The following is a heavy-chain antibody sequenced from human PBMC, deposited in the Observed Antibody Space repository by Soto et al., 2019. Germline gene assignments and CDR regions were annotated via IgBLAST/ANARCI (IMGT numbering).Heavy chain of an antibody. CDR2: IKQDGSEK. Sequence: GGSLRLSCAASGFTFSSYWMSWVRQAPWKGLEWVANIKQDGSEKYYVDSVKGRFTISRDNAKNSLYLQMNSLRAEDTAVYYCARDRASSGWSPGTFDYWGQGTLVTVSS. J-gene: IGHJ4*02. V-gene: IGHV3-7*05. D-gene: IGHD6-19*01. CDR3: ARDRASSGWSPGTFDY. CDR1: GFTFSSYW.